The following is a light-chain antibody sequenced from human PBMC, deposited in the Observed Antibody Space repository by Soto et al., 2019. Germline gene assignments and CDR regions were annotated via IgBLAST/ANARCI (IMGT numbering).Light chain of an antibody. CDR2: AAS. V-gene: IGKV1-39*01. CDR3: QQSYSTPRT. J-gene: IGKJ1*01. Sequence: IPITQSPSSLSASVGDRVTTPCPASQSISSYLNWYQQKPGKAPKLLIYAASSLQSGVPSRFSGSGSGTDFTLTISSLQPEDFATYYCQQSYSTPRTFGQGTKVDIK. CDR1: QSISSY.